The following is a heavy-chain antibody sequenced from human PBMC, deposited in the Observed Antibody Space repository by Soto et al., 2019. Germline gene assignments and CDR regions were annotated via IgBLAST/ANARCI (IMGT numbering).Heavy chain of an antibody. J-gene: IGHJ6*03. D-gene: IGHD3-10*01. CDR1: GYTFTSYG. Sequence: GASVKVSCKASGYTFTSYGISWVRQAPGQGLEWMGWISAYNGNTNYAQKLQGRVTMTTDTSTSTAYMELRSLRSDDTAVYYCARNQYGSGKYYYYMDVWGKGTTVTVSS. CDR2: ISAYNGNT. CDR3: ARNQYGSGKYYYYMDV. V-gene: IGHV1-18*01.